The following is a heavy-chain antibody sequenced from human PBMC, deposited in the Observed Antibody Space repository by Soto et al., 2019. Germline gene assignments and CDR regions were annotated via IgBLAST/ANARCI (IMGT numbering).Heavy chain of an antibody. CDR2: IIPIFGTA. J-gene: IGHJ6*02. V-gene: IGHV1-69*13. D-gene: IGHD3-9*01. CDR1: GGTFSSYA. CDR3: ARELLTGYNIYYGMDV. Sequence: SVKVSCKASGGTFSSYAISWVRQAPGQGLDWMGGIIPIFGTANYAQKFQGRVTITADESTSTAYMELSSLRSEDTAVYYCARELLTGYNIYYGMDVWGQGTTVTVSS.